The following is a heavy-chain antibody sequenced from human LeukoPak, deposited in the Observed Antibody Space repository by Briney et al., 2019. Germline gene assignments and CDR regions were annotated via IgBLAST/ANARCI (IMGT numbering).Heavy chain of an antibody. J-gene: IGHJ6*03. CDR3: ARGAHYYDSSGYYYDYYYXMDV. V-gene: IGHV3-7*01. Sequence: PGGSLRLSCAASGFTFSSYWMSWVRQAPGKGLEWVANIKQDGSEKYYVDSVEGRFTISRDNAKNSLYLQMNSLRAEDTAVYYCARGAHYYDSSGYYYDYYYXMDVXXXGTTVTVS. CDR2: IKQDGSEK. D-gene: IGHD3-22*01. CDR1: GFTFSSYW.